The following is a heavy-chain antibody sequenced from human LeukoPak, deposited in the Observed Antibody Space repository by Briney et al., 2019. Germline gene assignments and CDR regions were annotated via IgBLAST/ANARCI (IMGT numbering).Heavy chain of an antibody. D-gene: IGHD2-2*01. CDR2: TYYRSKWYI. CDR3: ARDRCSSTSCSGNLDY. CDR1: GDSVSSNSAT. J-gene: IGHJ4*02. Sequence: SQTLSLTCAISGDSVSSNSATWHWIRQSSSRGLEWLGRTYYRSKWYIDYAASVKSRISIIPDTSKNQFSLLLNSVISEDTAVYYCARDRCSSTSCSGNLDYWGQGTLVTVSS. V-gene: IGHV6-1*01.